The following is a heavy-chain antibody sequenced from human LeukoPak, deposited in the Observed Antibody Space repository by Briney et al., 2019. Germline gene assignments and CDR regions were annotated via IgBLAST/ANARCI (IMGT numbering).Heavy chain of an antibody. CDR1: GFTFSSYA. Sequence: PGGSLRLSCAASGFTFSSYAMSWVRQAPGKGLEGVSAISGSGGSTYYADSVKGRFTISRDNSKNTMYLQMNSLRAEDTAVYYCAKVGGYSYGPNDYWGQGTLVTVSS. D-gene: IGHD5-18*01. V-gene: IGHV3-23*01. J-gene: IGHJ4*02. CDR3: AKVGGYSYGPNDY. CDR2: ISGSGGST.